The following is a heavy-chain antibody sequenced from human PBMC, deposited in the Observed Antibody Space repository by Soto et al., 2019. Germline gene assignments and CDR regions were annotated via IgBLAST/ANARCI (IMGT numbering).Heavy chain of an antibody. Sequence: PVGSLRLSCAASGFAFSDPYMSWIRQAPGKGLEWISYISSSGSTIYYADSVKGRFTISRDNAKKSLYLQMDSLTADDTAVYYCARGGASVTTPFDYWGQGTLVTAPQ. CDR3: ARGGASVTTPFDY. J-gene: IGHJ4*02. V-gene: IGHV3-11*01. CDR1: GFAFSDPY. D-gene: IGHD4-17*01. CDR2: ISSSGSTI.